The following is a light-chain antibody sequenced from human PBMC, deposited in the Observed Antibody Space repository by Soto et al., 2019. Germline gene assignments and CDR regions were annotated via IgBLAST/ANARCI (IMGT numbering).Light chain of an antibody. CDR1: QSISSW. CDR3: QQYNSYSPWT. J-gene: IGKJ1*01. CDR2: KAS. Sequence: DIQMTQSPSTLSASVGDRVTITCRASQSISSWLAWYQQKPGKAPKLLIYKASSLETGVPSRFSGSASGTEFTLTISSLQPDDFAPYYCQQYNSYSPWTFGQGTKVEIK. V-gene: IGKV1-5*03.